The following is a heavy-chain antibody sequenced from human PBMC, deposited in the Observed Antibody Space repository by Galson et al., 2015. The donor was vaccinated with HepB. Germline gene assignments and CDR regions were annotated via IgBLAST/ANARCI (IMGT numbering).Heavy chain of an antibody. Sequence: SLRLSCAASGFTFSRYAMNWVRQAPGKGLECVAVRDSVKGRVTISRDNSKNTLYLQINSLGDEDTAIYYCARSPAAAAYFDFWGQGTLLTVSS. CDR3: ARSPAAAAYFDF. J-gene: IGHJ4*02. CDR1: GFTFSRYA. V-gene: IGHV3-33*01. D-gene: IGHD6-13*01.